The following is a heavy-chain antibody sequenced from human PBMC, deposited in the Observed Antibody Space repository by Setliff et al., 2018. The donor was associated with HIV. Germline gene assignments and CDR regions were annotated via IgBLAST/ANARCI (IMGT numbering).Heavy chain of an antibody. CDR3: ARGRTQWPNYNYFDP. V-gene: IGHV4-34*01. CDR2: ITHRGIT. Sequence: SETLSLTCAVYGGSFSGYYWSWIRQPPGKGLEWIGEITHRGITDYNPSLKSRVTISVDTSKNQFSLKVTSVTAADTAVYYCARGRTQWPNYNYFDPWGLGTLVTVSS. CDR1: GGSFSGYY. J-gene: IGHJ5*02. D-gene: IGHD6-19*01.